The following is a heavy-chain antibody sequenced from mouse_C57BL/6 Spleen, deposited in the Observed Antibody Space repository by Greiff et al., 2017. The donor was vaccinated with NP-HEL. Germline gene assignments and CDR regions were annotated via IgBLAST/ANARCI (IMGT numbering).Heavy chain of an antibody. CDR3: ARNYYGSSYDWYFDV. Sequence: VQLQQSVAELVRPGASVKLSCTASGFNIKNTYMHWVKQRPEQGLEWIGRIDPANGNTKYAPKFQGKATITADTSSNTAYLQLSSLTSEDTAIYYFARNYYGSSYDWYFDVWGTGTTVTVSS. D-gene: IGHD1-1*01. CDR2: IDPANGNT. V-gene: IGHV14-3*01. CDR1: GFNIKNTY. J-gene: IGHJ1*03.